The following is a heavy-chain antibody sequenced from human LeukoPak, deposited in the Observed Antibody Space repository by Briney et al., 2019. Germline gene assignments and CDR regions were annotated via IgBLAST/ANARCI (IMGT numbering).Heavy chain of an antibody. CDR1: GFTFSSYG. CDR2: IWYDGSNK. J-gene: IGHJ6*03. Sequence: GRSLRLSCAASGFTFSSYGMHWVRQAPGKGLEWVAVIWYDGSNKYYADSVKGRFTISRDNSKNTLYLQMNSLRAEDTAVYYCAKDPGIAAAGTDYYYYMDVWGKGTTVTVSS. V-gene: IGHV3-33*06. D-gene: IGHD6-13*01. CDR3: AKDPGIAAAGTDYYYYMDV.